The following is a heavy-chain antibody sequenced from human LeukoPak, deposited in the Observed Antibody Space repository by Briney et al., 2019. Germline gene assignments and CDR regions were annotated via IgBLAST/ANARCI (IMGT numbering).Heavy chain of an antibody. CDR2: ISGSGGST. V-gene: IGHV3-23*01. CDR3: AKEDRYYGSGSYYYFDY. CDR1: GFTFSSYA. Sequence: GGSLRLSCAASGFTFSSYAMSWVRQAPGKGLEWVSAISGSGGSTYYADSVKGRFTISRDNSKNTLYLQMNSLRAGDTAVYYCAKEDRYYGSGSYYYFDYWGQGTLVTVSS. D-gene: IGHD3-10*01. J-gene: IGHJ4*02.